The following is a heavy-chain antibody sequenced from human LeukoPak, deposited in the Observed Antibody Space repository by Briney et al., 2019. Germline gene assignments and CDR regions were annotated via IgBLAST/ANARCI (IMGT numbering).Heavy chain of an antibody. V-gene: IGHV3-9*03. D-gene: IGHD6-13*01. CDR1: GFTFEDFA. Sequence: GGSLRLSCAASGFTFEDFAMHWVRKTPGKGLEWVSGTSWYSDNIGYAVSVMGRFTISRDNAKNTLYLEMNSLRPEDMGLYYCAKASNIASPFSHIDVWGKGTTVAVSS. CDR3: AKASNIASPFSHIDV. CDR2: TSWYSDNI. J-gene: IGHJ6*03.